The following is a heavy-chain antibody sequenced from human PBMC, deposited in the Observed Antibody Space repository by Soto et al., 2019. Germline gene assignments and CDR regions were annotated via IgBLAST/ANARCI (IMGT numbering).Heavy chain of an antibody. V-gene: IGHV3-30*18. Sequence: PGGSLRLSCAACGFTFSSYGMHWVRQAPGKGLEWVAVISYDGSNKYYADSVKGRFTISRDNSKNTLYLQMNSLRAEDTAVYYCAKEAWGYGSGSYSYYFDYWGQGTLVTVSS. CDR2: ISYDGSNK. D-gene: IGHD3-10*01. CDR3: AKEAWGYGSGSYSYYFDY. J-gene: IGHJ4*02. CDR1: GFTFSSYG.